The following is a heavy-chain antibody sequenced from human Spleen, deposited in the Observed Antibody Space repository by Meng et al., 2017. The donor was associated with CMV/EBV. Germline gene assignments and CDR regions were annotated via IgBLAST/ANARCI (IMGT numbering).Heavy chain of an antibody. J-gene: IGHJ4*02. CDR2: INHSGST. CDR3: ARRSIGYSSGWYYFDY. D-gene: IGHD6-19*01. CDR1: GGSVSGYY. Sequence: GGSVSGYYVSWIRQPPGKGLEWIGEINHSGSTNYNPSLKSRVTISVDTSKNQFSLKLSSVTAADTAVYYCARRSIGYSSGWYYFDYWGQGTLVTVSS. V-gene: IGHV4-34*01.